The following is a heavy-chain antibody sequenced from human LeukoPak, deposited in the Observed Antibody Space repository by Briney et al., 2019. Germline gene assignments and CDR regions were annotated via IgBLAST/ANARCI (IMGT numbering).Heavy chain of an antibody. CDR3: ARVCRHSSSWYGWNNWFDP. V-gene: IGHV3-23*01. D-gene: IGHD6-13*01. CDR1: GFTFRNFA. J-gene: IGHJ5*02. CDR2: IGGGDT. Sequence: GGSLRLSCSASGFTFRNFAISGVRQAPGKGLEWVSSIGGGDTHYADSVKGRFTISRDDSRSTVDLQMSSLRAEDTAVYYCARVCRHSSSWYGWNNWFDPWGQGTLVTVSS.